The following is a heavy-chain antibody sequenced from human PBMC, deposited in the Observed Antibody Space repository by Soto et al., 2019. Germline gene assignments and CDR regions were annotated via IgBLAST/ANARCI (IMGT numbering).Heavy chain of an antibody. CDR3: ARDTSGWSLNGLDV. CDR1: GSAITRYY. D-gene: IGHD6-19*01. Sequence: QVDLVQSGAEVKKPGASVTISCKASGSAITRYYIHWVRQAPGRGLEWMGIINPGGGSARCAQKFQDRVTIDQDTSTGTVYMDLRSLRTEDTAVYYCARDTSGWSLNGLDVWGQGTTVNVSS. J-gene: IGHJ6*02. V-gene: IGHV1-46*01. CDR2: INPGGGSA.